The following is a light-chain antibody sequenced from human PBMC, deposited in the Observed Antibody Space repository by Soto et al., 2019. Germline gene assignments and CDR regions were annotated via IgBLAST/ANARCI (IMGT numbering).Light chain of an antibody. CDR2: DAS. J-gene: IGKJ4*01. Sequence: EIVLTQSPATLSLSPGERATLSCRASRSVGSYLAWYQQTPGQAPRLLIYDASSRATGIPARFSGSGSGTDFTLTISSLEPEDFAVYYCQQHSNWPLTFGGGTKVEIK. CDR3: QQHSNWPLT. V-gene: IGKV3-11*01. CDR1: RSVGSY.